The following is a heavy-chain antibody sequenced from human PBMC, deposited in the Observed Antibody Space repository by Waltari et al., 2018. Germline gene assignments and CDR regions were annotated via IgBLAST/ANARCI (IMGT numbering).Heavy chain of an antibody. V-gene: IGHV4-39*07. Sequence: QLQLQESGPGLVKPSETLSLTCTVSGGSISSSSYYWGWIRQPPGKGLEWIGSIYYSGSTYDNPSRKSRVTISVDTSKNQFSLKLSAVTAADTAVYYCARSRPGYVQHWGQGTLVTVSS. J-gene: IGHJ1*01. D-gene: IGHD6-13*01. CDR2: IYYSGST. CDR3: ARSRPGYVQH. CDR1: GGSISSSSYY.